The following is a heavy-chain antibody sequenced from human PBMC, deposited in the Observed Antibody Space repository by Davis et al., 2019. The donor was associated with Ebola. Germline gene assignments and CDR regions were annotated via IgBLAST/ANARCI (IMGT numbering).Heavy chain of an antibody. Sequence: SETLSLTCTVSGGSISSSSYYWGWIRQPPGKGLEWIGSIYYSGSTYYNPSLKSRVTISVDTSKNQFSLKLSSVTAADTAVYYCARQTTITTSVLPDFFDYWGQGTLVTVSS. CDR1: GGSISSSSYY. V-gene: IGHV4-39*01. D-gene: IGHD4-11*01. CDR3: ARQTTITTSVLPDFFDY. CDR2: IYYSGST. J-gene: IGHJ4*02.